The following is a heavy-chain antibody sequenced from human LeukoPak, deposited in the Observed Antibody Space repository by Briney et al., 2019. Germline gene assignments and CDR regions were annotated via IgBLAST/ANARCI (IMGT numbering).Heavy chain of an antibody. J-gene: IGHJ4*02. CDR2: ISSSSTYI. V-gene: IGHV3-21*01. D-gene: IGHD3-22*01. Sequence: GGSLRLSCAASGFTFSSYTMDWVRQAPGKGLEWVSSISSSSTYIYYADSVEGRFTISRDNAENSLFLEMNSLRAEDTAVYYCARDLGTTMITSLGYWGQGTLVTVSS. CDR3: ARDLGTTMITSLGY. CDR1: GFTFSSYT.